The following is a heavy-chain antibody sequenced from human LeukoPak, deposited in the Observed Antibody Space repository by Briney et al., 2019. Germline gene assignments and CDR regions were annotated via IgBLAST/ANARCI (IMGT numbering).Heavy chain of an antibody. CDR2: IYYSGST. V-gene: IGHV4-61*01. Sequence: TSETLSLTCTVSGGSVSSGSYYWRWIRQPPGKGLEWIGYIYYSGSTNYNPSLKSRVTISVDTSKNQFSLKLSSVTAADTAVYYCARADIVVVPAAMWTFDPWGQGTLVTVSS. CDR1: GGSVSSGSYY. CDR3: ARADIVVVPAAMWTFDP. D-gene: IGHD2-2*01. J-gene: IGHJ5*02.